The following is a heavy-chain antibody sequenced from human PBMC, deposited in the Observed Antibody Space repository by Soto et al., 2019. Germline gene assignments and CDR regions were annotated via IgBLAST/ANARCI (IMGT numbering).Heavy chain of an antibody. CDR1: GYTFTSYW. D-gene: IGHD2-2*01. CDR2: IDPGDSDT. Sequence: GESLKISCKGSGYTFTSYWIGWVRQMPGKGLEWMGIIDPGDSDTRYSPPFQGQVTISADKSISTAYLQWSSLKASDTAMYYCAAGIVVVPAAWAYYYGMDVWGQGTTVTVSS. V-gene: IGHV5-51*01. J-gene: IGHJ6*02. CDR3: AAGIVVVPAAWAYYYGMDV.